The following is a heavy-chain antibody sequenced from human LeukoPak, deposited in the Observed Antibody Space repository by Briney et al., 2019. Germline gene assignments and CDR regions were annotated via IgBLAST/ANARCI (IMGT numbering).Heavy chain of an antibody. CDR1: GFTFSSYG. D-gene: IGHD2-2*03. Sequence: PGGSLRLSCAASGFTFSSYGMGWVRQAPGKGLEWVSSISGNGGSTYYADSVKGRFTISRDNSKNTLHLQMNSLRAEDTAVYYCATHGSAHYYMDVWGKGTTVTISS. CDR2: ISGNGGST. CDR3: ATHGSAHYYMDV. J-gene: IGHJ6*03. V-gene: IGHV3-23*01.